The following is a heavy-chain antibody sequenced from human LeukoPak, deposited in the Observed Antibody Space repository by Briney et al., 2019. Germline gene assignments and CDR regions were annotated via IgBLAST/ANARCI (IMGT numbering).Heavy chain of an antibody. CDR3: ARGLMGSSWSAGRYSYYYYMDV. V-gene: IGHV4-34*01. CDR1: GGSFSGYY. J-gene: IGHJ6*03. Sequence: SETLSLTCGVYGGSFSGYYRTWIRQPPGKGLEWIGERNPSGSTNYDPSLKSRVTISADTSKNQFSLNLSSVTAADTAVYYCARGLMGSSWSAGRYSYYYYMDVWGKGTTVTVSS. CDR2: RNPSGST. D-gene: IGHD6-19*01.